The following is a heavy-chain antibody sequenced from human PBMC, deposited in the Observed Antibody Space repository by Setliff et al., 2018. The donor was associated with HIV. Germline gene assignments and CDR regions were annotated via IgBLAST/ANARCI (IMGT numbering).Heavy chain of an antibody. V-gene: IGHV4-34*01. CDR3: NIYYYYYMDV. J-gene: IGHJ6*03. Sequence: SETLSLTCAVYGGSFSGYYWSWIRQPPGKGLEWIGEINDNGSTNYNPSLKSRVTISVDTSKNQFSLKLSSVTAADTAVYYCNIYYYYYMDVWGKGTTVTVSS. CDR2: INDNGST. CDR1: GGSFSGYY.